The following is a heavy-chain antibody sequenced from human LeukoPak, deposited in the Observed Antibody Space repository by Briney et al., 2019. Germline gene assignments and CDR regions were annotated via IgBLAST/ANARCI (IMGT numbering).Heavy chain of an antibody. D-gene: IGHD3-22*01. Sequence: SETLSLTCAVSGGSISSGGYSWSWIRQPPGKGLEWIGYIYHSGSTYYNPSLRSRVTISVDRSKNQFSLKLSSVTAADTAVYYCARGGYYDSSGYSFQHWSQGTLVTVSS. J-gene: IGHJ1*01. V-gene: IGHV4-30-2*01. CDR1: GGSISSGGYS. CDR2: IYHSGST. CDR3: ARGGYYDSSGYSFQH.